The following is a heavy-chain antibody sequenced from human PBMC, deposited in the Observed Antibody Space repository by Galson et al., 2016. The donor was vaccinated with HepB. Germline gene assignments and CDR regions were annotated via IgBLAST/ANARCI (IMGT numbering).Heavy chain of an antibody. V-gene: IGHV1-3*03. CDR3: SRGFGGPSGFLLDN. J-gene: IGHJ4*02. CDR1: GYTFTNYA. D-gene: IGHD3-10*01. CDR2: INADSSHT. Sequence: SCKASGYTFTNYAIHWVRQAPGQGLVWMGFINADSSHTVYAQEFQARVTITRDTSANTAHMELTSLRAEDTAVYYCSRGFGGPSGFLLDNWDQGTLVTVSS.